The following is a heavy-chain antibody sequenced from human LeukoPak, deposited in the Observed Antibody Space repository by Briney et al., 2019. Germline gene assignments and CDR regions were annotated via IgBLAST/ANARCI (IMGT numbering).Heavy chain of an antibody. Sequence: GGSLRLSCAASGFTFSIYSMSWVRQAPGNGRQWVSYMGWDSRTIFCADSVKGRYTIFRDNAKNSSYLQMNGLRAEDTAVYYCAREGLMVRGVYFDYWGQGTRVTVSS. V-gene: IGHV3-48*01. CDR1: GFTFSIYS. D-gene: IGHD3-10*01. CDR3: AREGLMVRGVYFDY. CDR2: MGWDSRTI. J-gene: IGHJ4*02.